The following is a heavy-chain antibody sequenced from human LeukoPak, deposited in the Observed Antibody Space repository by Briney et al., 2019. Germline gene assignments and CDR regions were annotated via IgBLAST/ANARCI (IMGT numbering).Heavy chain of an antibody. CDR3: AKSSGPSRLYSFHY. J-gene: IGHJ4*02. CDR2: FSANGDYT. V-gene: IGHV3-23*01. D-gene: IGHD3-10*01. Sequence: GGSLRLSCAASGFTFSNYAMSWVRQAPGKGLEWVSAFSANGDYTYYADSVKGRFTISRDNSKNTLYLQMNSLRAEDTAVYYRAKSSGPSRLYSFHYWGQGTLVTVSS. CDR1: GFTFSNYA.